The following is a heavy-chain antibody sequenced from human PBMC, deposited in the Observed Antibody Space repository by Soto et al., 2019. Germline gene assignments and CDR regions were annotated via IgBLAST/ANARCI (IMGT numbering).Heavy chain of an antibody. D-gene: IGHD3-10*01. CDR1: GASISSGGYY. CDR3: ARDSAWGSGTSDY. CDR2: IYYSGTT. J-gene: IGHJ4*02. Sequence: QVQLQESGPGLVKPSQTLSLTCTVSGASISSGGYYWTWIRQHPGMGLEWIGYIYYSGTTYYNPSLKSRVTISVDTSKNQFSLKLNSVTAADTAVYYCARDSAWGSGTSDYWGLGTLVTVSS. V-gene: IGHV4-31*03.